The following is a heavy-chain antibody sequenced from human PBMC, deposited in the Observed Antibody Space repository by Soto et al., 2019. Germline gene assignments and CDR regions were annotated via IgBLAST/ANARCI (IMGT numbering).Heavy chain of an antibody. CDR3: ARDNGEYYDSSGLPDY. CDR2: IYYSGST. V-gene: IGHV4-31*03. D-gene: IGHD3-22*01. Sequence: SETLSLTCTVSGGSISSGGYYWSWIRQHPGKGLEWIGYIYYSGSTYYNPSLKSRVTISVDTSKNQFSLKLSSVTAADTAVYYCARDNGEYYDSSGLPDYWGQGTLVTVSS. CDR1: GGSISSGGYY. J-gene: IGHJ4*02.